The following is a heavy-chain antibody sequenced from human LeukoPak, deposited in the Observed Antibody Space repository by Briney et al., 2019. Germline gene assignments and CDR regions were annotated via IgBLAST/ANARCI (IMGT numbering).Heavy chain of an antibody. J-gene: IGHJ4*02. V-gene: IGHV3-23*01. Sequence: GGSLRLSCAASGLTFSSYAMSWVRQAPGKGLEWVSAISGSGGSTYYADSVKGRFTISRENSKNTLYLQMNSLRAEATAVYYCAKETAYCGGDCYSFDYWGQGTLVTVSS. CDR1: GLTFSSYA. D-gene: IGHD2-21*02. CDR3: AKETAYCGGDCYSFDY. CDR2: ISGSGGST.